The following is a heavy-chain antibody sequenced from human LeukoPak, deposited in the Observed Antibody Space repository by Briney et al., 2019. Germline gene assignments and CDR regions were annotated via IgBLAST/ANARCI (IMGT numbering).Heavy chain of an antibody. D-gene: IGHD3-22*01. Sequence: PSETLSLTCTVSGGSISSSSYYWGWIRQPPGKGLEWIGSIYYSGSTYYNPSLKSRVTISVDTSKNQFSLKLSSVTAADTAVYYCARVYDSSGHHDRWGQGTLVTVSS. V-gene: IGHV4-39*07. CDR3: ARVYDSSGHHDR. CDR1: GGSISSSSYY. CDR2: IYYSGST. J-gene: IGHJ4*02.